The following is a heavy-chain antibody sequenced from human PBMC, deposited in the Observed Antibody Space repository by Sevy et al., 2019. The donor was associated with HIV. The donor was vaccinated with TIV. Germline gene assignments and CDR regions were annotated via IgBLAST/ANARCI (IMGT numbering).Heavy chain of an antibody. CDR1: GDSVSRNGAA. D-gene: IGHD6-19*01. CDR3: TRAVAGVYYFDY. CDR2: SYCRSTWHK. Sequence: SQTLSLTCVISGDSVSRNGAAWNWIRQSPSRALEWLGRSYCRSTWHKDYAISVKSRLTITPDRSKNQFFLQLNSVTPEDTAMYYCTRAVAGVYYFDYWGQGTLVTVSS. V-gene: IGHV6-1*01. J-gene: IGHJ4*02.